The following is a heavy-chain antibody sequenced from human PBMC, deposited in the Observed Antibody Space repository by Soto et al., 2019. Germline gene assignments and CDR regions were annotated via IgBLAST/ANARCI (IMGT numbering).Heavy chain of an antibody. V-gene: IGHV3-7*05. Sequence: HPGGSLRLSCAASGFTFSSYWMSWVRQAPGKGLEWVANIKQDGSEKYYVDSVKGRFTISRDNAKNSLYLQMNSLRAEDTAVYYCARGGELRSQSNDYWGQGTLVTVSS. J-gene: IGHJ4*02. D-gene: IGHD3-10*01. CDR3: ARGGELRSQSNDY. CDR1: GFTFSSYW. CDR2: IKQDGSEK.